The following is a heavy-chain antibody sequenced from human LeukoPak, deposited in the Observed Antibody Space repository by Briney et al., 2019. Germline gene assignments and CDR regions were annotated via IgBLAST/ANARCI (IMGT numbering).Heavy chain of an antibody. CDR3: ARDPGDGWYFDL. D-gene: IGHD7-27*01. J-gene: IGHJ2*01. Sequence: PSETLSLTCTVSGGSISSYYWSWIRQPPGKGLEWIGYIYYSGSTNYNPSPKSRVTISVDTSKNQFSLKLSSVTAADTAVYYCARDPGDGWYFDLWGRGTLVTVSS. CDR2: IYYSGST. CDR1: GGSISSYY. V-gene: IGHV4-59*01.